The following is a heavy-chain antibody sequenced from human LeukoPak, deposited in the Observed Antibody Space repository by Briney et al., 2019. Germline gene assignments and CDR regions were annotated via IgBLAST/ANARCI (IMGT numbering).Heavy chain of an antibody. CDR2: FDPEDGET. CDR3: ARASYTQYSSSWTNPDY. CDR1: GYTLTELS. D-gene: IGHD6-13*01. V-gene: IGHV1-24*01. Sequence: ASVKVSCKVSGYTLTELSMHWVRQAPGKGLEWMGGFDPEDGETIYAQKFQGRVTMTEDTSTDTAYMELSSLRAEDTAVYYCARASYTQYSSSWTNPDYWGQGTLVTVSS. J-gene: IGHJ4*02.